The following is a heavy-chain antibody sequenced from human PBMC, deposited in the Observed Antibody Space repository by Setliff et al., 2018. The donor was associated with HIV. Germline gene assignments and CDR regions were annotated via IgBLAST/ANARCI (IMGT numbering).Heavy chain of an antibody. D-gene: IGHD6-19*01. Sequence: GGSLRLSCEASGFIFSNAWMNWVRQAPGKGLEWVANINPSGNQKSYVDSVKGRFTVSRDNAKNALFLQMNSLRAEDTAVYYCTKNLYRSPWSPLDYWGQGTLVTVSS. CDR2: INPSGNQK. CDR1: GFIFSNAW. J-gene: IGHJ4*02. CDR3: TKNLYRSPWSPLDY. V-gene: IGHV3-7*01.